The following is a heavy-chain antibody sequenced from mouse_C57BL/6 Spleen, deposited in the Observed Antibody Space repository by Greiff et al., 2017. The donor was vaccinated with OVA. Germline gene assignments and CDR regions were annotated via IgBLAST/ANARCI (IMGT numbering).Heavy chain of an antibody. CDR1: GFTFSSYA. CDR2: ISDGGSYT. D-gene: IGHD1-1*01. V-gene: IGHV5-4*01. CDR3: ARDGDYYGSYWYFDV. J-gene: IGHJ1*03. Sequence: EVKVVESGGGLVKPGGSLKLSCATSGFTFSSYAMSWVRQTPEKRLEWVATISDGGSYTYYPDNVKGRFTISRDNAKNNLYLQMSHLKSEDTAMYYCARDGDYYGSYWYFDVWGTGTTVTVSS.